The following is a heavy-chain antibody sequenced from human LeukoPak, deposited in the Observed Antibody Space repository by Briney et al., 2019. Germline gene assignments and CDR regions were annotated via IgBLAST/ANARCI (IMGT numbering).Heavy chain of an antibody. V-gene: IGHV3-30*03. CDR1: GFTFSSYG. CDR2: ISYDGSNK. J-gene: IGHJ4*02. Sequence: PGRSLRLSCAASGFTFSSYGMHWVRQAPGKGLEWVAVISYDGSNKYYANSVKGRFTISRDNSKNTLYLQMNSLRAEDTAVYYCARGPWDCWGQGTLVTVSS. CDR3: ARGPWDC.